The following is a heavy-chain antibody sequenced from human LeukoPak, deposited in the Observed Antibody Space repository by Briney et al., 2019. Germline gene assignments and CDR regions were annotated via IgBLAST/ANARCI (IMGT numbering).Heavy chain of an antibody. CDR2: ISAYNGNT. V-gene: IGHV1-18*01. Sequence: GASVKVSCKASGYTFTSYGISWVRQAPGQGLEWMGWISAYNGNTNYAQKLQGRVTMTTDTSTSTAYMELRSLRSDDTAVYCCASGPIAVAGSDAFDIWGQGTMVTVSS. CDR3: ASGPIAVAGSDAFDI. D-gene: IGHD6-19*01. J-gene: IGHJ3*02. CDR1: GYTFTSYG.